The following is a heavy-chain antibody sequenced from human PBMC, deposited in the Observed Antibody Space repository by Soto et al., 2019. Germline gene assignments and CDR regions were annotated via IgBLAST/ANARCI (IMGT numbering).Heavy chain of an antibody. CDR1: GGSISSGGYY. J-gene: IGHJ5*02. CDR3: ARGSFSSSSPWFDP. D-gene: IGHD6-6*01. V-gene: IGHV4-31*03. Sequence: PSETLSLTCTVSGGSISSGGYYWSWIRQHPGKGLEWIGYVYYSGRTYYNPSLHSRVSIAVDTTENQFSLKLTSVTAADTSVYYCARGSFSSSSPWFDPWGRGTLVTVSS. CDR2: VYYSGRT.